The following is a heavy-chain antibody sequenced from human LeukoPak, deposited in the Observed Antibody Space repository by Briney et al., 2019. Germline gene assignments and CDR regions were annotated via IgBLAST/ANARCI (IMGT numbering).Heavy chain of an antibody. D-gene: IGHD3-3*02. CDR1: GFTFGDYA. Sequence: GGSLRLSCTASGFTFGDYAMSWVRQAPGKGLEWVGFISSKRYGGTTEYAASVKGRSTISRDDSKSIAYLQMNSLRTEDTAVYYCTRDSGRSISFPTRYYYYYGMDVWGQGTTVTVSS. J-gene: IGHJ6*02. CDR2: ISSKRYGGTT. CDR3: TRDSGRSISFPTRYYYYYGMDV. V-gene: IGHV3-49*04.